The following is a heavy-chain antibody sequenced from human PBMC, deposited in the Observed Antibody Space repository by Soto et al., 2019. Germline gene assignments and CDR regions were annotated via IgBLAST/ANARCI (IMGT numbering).Heavy chain of an antibody. CDR2: ISSSSSTI. Sequence: EVQLVESGGGLVQPGGSLRLSCAASGFTFSSYSMNWVRQAPGKGLEWVSYISSSSSTIYYADSVKGRFTISRDKAKNSLYLQMNSLRDEDTAVYYCATVAAAAPGYYYYGMDVWGQGTTVTVSS. CDR3: ATVAAAAPGYYYYGMDV. J-gene: IGHJ6*02. V-gene: IGHV3-48*02. D-gene: IGHD6-13*01. CDR1: GFTFSSYS.